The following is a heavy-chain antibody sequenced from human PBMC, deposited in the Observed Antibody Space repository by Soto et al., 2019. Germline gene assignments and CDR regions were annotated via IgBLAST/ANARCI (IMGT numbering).Heavy chain of an antibody. Sequence: SETLSLTCTVSGGSISSGGYYWSWIRQHPGKGLEWIGYIYRSGSTYYNPSLKSRVTISIDTSKNQFSLKLSSVTAADTAVYYCARDWDSVYPLGGMDVWGQGTTVTVSS. CDR3: ARDWDSVYPLGGMDV. CDR1: GGSISSGGYY. D-gene: IGHD3-22*01. CDR2: IYRSGST. J-gene: IGHJ6*02. V-gene: IGHV4-31*03.